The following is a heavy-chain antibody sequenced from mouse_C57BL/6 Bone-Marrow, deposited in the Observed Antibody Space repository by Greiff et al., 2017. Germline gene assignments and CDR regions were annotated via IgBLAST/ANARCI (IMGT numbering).Heavy chain of an antibody. Sequence: EVKLVESGGGLVKPGGSLKLSCAASGFTFSSYTMSWVRQTPGKRLQWVAAISGGGGNTYYPDSVKGRFTISRDNDKNILYLQMSSLRSEDTAVYYCSRQVTTVLATKYFDVWGTGTTVTVSS. CDR3: SRQVTTVLATKYFDV. J-gene: IGHJ1*03. CDR2: ISGGGGNT. D-gene: IGHD1-1*01. CDR1: GFTFSSYT. V-gene: IGHV5-9*04.